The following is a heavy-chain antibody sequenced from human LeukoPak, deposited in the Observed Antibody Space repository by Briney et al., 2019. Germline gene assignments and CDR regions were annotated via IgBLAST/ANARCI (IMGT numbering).Heavy chain of an antibody. CDR3: ASLPPIVVGY. CDR1: GFTFSSYE. Sequence: PGGSLRLSCAASGFTFSSYEMNWVRQAPGKGLEWVSYISSSGSTIYYADSVKGRFTISRDNAKNSLYLQMNSLRAEDTAVYYCASLPPIVVGYWGPRTLVTVSS. D-gene: IGHD2-15*01. V-gene: IGHV3-48*03. CDR2: ISSSGSTI. J-gene: IGHJ4*02.